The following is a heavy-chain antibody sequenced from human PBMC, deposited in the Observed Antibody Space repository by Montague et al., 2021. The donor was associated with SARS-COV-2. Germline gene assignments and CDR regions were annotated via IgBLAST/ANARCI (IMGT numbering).Heavy chain of an antibody. Sequence: SETLSLTCTVSAGSLSSRSNYWGWIRQPAGMGLQWIGSVDSAGXTXYXXXXKSRVTISLDTSKNQFSLKLRSVTAADTAVYYCARDEYNRYWYKYWGQGALVTVSS. CDR3: ARDEYNRYWYKY. D-gene: IGHD2-8*02. CDR1: AGSLSSRSNY. V-gene: IGHV4-39*07. J-gene: IGHJ4*02. CDR2: VDSAGXT.